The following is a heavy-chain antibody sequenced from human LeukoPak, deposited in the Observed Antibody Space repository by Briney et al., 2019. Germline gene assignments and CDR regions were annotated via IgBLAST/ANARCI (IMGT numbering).Heavy chain of an antibody. CDR1: GGSITKTNY. V-gene: IGHV4-4*02. CDR2: VNLQGST. J-gene: IGHJ4*02. Sequence: SGTLSLTCGVSGGSITKTNYWTWVRQPPGKGLEWIGEVNLQGSTNYNPSLMGRVAISVDTSENHISLQLTSVTAADTAVYYCAREGGPYRPLDYSGQGTLVTVSS. CDR3: AREGGPYRPLDY.